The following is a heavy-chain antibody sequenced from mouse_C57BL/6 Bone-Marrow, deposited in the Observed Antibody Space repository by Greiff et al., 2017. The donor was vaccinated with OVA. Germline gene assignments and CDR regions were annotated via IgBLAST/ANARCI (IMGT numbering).Heavy chain of an antibody. CDR1: GFTFNTYA. V-gene: IGHV10-3*01. CDR2: IRSKRSNSAT. Sequence: EVKLVESGGGLVQPKGSLKLSCAASGFTFNTYAMHWVRQAPGKGLDWVARIRSKRSNSATYYADSVKDRLTISRDDSPSRLYLQMNNLKTEDTAMYYCVGGNYDYAWFAYWGQGTLVTVSA. J-gene: IGHJ3*01. D-gene: IGHD2-4*01. CDR3: VGGNYDYAWFAY.